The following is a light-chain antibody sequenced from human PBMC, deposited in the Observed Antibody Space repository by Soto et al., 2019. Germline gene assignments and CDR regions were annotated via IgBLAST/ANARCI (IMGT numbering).Light chain of an antibody. CDR1: QGLNND. Sequence: DIQMTQSPSTLSASVGDRVTITCRASQGLNNDLAWYQQKPGKAPNLLIYDASTLERGVPSRFSGTGSGTEFTLTISSLQPDDFASYYCLQSYIYPLTFGGGTKVDIK. CDR2: DAS. V-gene: IGKV1-5*01. CDR3: LQSYIYPLT. J-gene: IGKJ4*01.